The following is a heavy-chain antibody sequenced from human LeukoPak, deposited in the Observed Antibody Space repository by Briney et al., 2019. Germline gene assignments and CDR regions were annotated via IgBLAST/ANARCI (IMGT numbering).Heavy chain of an antibody. CDR1: GFTFSSYG. V-gene: IGHV3-30*02. J-gene: IGHJ4*02. D-gene: IGHD2-15*01. CDR3: AKDTGFVVVVAGNFDY. CDR2: IRYDGSNK. Sequence: PGGSLRLSCAASGFTFSSYGMHWVRQAPGKGLEWVAFIRYDGSNKYYADSVKGRFTISRDNSKNTLYLQMNSLRAEDTAVYYCAKDTGFVVVVAGNFDYWGQGTLVTVSS.